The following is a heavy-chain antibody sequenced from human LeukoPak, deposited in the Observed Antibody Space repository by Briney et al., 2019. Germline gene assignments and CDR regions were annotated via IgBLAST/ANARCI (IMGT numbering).Heavy chain of an antibody. V-gene: IGHV3-49*03. CDR3: TRASYYDSSGYYYRVGDY. Sequence: GGSLRLSCTASGFTFGDYGMSWFCQAPGKGLEWVGFIRSYAYGGTTEYAASVKGRFTIPRDDSKSIPYLQMNSLKTEDTAMYSCTRASYYDSSGYYYRVGDYWGQGTLVTVSS. CDR1: GFTFGDYG. D-gene: IGHD3-22*01. CDR2: IRSYAYGGTT. J-gene: IGHJ4*02.